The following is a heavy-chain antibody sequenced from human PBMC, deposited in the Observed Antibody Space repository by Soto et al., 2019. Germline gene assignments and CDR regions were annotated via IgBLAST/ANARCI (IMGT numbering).Heavy chain of an antibody. CDR3: AKDHGLDY. CDR1: GFTFSSYG. V-gene: IGHV3-30*18. Sequence: AGSLRLSCAASGFTFSSYGMHWVRQAPGKGLEWVAVISYDGSNKYYADSVKGRFTISRDNSKNTLYLQMNSLRAEDTAVYYCAKDHGLDYWGQGTLVTVSS. J-gene: IGHJ4*02. CDR2: ISYDGSNK. D-gene: IGHD5-12*01.